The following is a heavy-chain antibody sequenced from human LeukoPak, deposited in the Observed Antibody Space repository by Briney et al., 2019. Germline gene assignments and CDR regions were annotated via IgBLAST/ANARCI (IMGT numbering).Heavy chain of an antibody. CDR1: GGSISSYY. CDR2: IYYGGST. D-gene: IGHD3-22*01. J-gene: IGHJ4*02. CDR3: ARGRQTYYYDSSGYYFDY. V-gene: IGHV4-59*12. Sequence: SETLSPTCTVSGGSISSYYWRWIRQPPGKGLEWVGYIYYGGSTNYNPSLKSRVTISVDKSKNQFSLRLSSVTTADTAVYYCARGRQTYYYDSSGYYFDYWGQGTLVTVSS.